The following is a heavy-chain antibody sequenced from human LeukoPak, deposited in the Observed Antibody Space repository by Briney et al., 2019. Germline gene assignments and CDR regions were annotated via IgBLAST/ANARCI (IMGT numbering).Heavy chain of an antibody. CDR2: VSGRGNNT. CDR3: AKDRSEACSGGSCYGFDY. Sequence: PGGSLRLSCAASGFTFGNFALSWVRQAPGKGLEWVSAVSGRGNNTFYSDSVQGRFTISRDNFKGTLYLQMNNLRVEDTAVYYCAKDRSEACSGGSCYGFDYWGQGTLVTVSS. J-gene: IGHJ4*02. D-gene: IGHD2-15*01. CDR1: GFTFGNFA. V-gene: IGHV3-23*01.